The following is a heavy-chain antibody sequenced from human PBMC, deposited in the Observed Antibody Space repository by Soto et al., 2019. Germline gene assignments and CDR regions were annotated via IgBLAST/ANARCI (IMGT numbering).Heavy chain of an antibody. CDR1: AYTLTDLS. V-gene: IGHV1-24*01. CDR3: ATSSTFGAVKPPGF. Sequence: GASVKVSCKVSAYTLTDLSIYWVRQAPGKGLEWMGGYDPEAGETFYAQKFQDRVTMTEDTSTDTAYMELSSLRSEDTAVYYCATSSTFGAVKPPGFWGQGTLVTVSS. J-gene: IGHJ4*02. CDR2: YDPEAGET. D-gene: IGHD3-16*01.